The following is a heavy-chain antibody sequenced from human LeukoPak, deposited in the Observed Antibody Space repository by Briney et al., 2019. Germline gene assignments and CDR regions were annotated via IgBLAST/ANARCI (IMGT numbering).Heavy chain of an antibody. J-gene: IGHJ6*03. Sequence: SETLSLTCAVYGGSFSGYYWSWIRQPPGKGLEWIGEINHSGSTNYNPSLKSRVTISVDTSKNQFSLKLSSVTAADTAVYYCARVGVKRYWSSTSCQRGAYYYYMDVWGKGTTVTVSS. CDR1: GGSFSGYY. D-gene: IGHD2-2*01. CDR3: ARVGVKRYWSSTSCQRGAYYYYMDV. V-gene: IGHV4-34*01. CDR2: INHSGST.